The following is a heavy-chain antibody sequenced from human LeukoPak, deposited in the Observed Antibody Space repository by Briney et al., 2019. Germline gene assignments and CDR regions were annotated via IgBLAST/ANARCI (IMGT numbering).Heavy chain of an antibody. V-gene: IGHV3-23*01. CDR1: GLTFSDYS. Sequence: GGSLRLSCAVSGLTFSDYSMAWVRQAPGKGLFWVSGISAGGGSTYYADSVKGRFPISRDNSRNTLYLQMNSLCAEDTAVYYCAKDAAGPEYWGQGTLVTVSS. J-gene: IGHJ4*02. D-gene: IGHD6-13*01. CDR2: ISAGGGST. CDR3: AKDAAGPEY.